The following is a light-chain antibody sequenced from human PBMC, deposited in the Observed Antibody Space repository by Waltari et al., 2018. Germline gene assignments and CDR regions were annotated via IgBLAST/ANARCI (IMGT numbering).Light chain of an antibody. V-gene: IGLV1-51*02. CDR2: EDS. CDR1: HSNIGMNY. CDR3: GTWDSSLSGAV. J-gene: IGLJ7*01. Sequence: QSVLTQPPSVSAAPGQRVTIPCSGGHSNIGMNYVSWYRQFPGTAPKLLSYEDSERPSGGPGRFSGSKSGTSATLDITGLQAGDEADYYCGTWDSSLSGAVFGGGTHLTVL.